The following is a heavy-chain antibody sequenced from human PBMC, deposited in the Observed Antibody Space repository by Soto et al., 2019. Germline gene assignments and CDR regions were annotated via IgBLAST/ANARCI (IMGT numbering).Heavy chain of an antibody. J-gene: IGHJ4*02. D-gene: IGHD3-3*01. Sequence: EVQLVESGGGLVKPGGSLRLSCAASGFTFSSYSMNWVRQAPGKGLEWVSSISSSSSYIYYADSVKGRFTISGDNAKNSLYLQMNSLRAEDTAVYYCARVLSPYDFWSGYYALDYWGQGTLVTVSS. CDR3: ARVLSPYDFWSGYYALDY. V-gene: IGHV3-21*01. CDR1: GFTFSSYS. CDR2: ISSSSSYI.